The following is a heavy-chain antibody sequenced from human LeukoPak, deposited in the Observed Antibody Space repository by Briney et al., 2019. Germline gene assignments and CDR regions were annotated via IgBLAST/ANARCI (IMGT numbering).Heavy chain of an antibody. V-gene: IGHV4-30-4*01. Sequence: SHTLSLTCTVSGGSINSGDYYWSWIRQPPGKGLEWIGYIYNSGSTYYNPSLKSRINISLDTSKNQFSLRLSSVTAADTAVYYCARKLGTNYFDYWGQGALVTVSS. D-gene: IGHD7-27*01. CDR2: IYNSGST. J-gene: IGHJ4*02. CDR1: GGSINSGDYY. CDR3: ARKLGTNYFDY.